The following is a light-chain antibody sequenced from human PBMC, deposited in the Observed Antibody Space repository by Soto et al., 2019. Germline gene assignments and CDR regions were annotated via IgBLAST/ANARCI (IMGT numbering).Light chain of an antibody. CDR1: QSVSSFY. CDR2: DVS. V-gene: IGKV3D-20*01. Sequence: EIVLTQSPATLSLSPGERATLSCGASQSVSSFYLAWYQQKPGLAPSLLMYDVSNKAAGTPDRFSGGGSGTDITLTISRLAPEDFAVYYWQQFASSLSFGGGTRVEI. CDR3: QQFASSLS. J-gene: IGKJ4*01.